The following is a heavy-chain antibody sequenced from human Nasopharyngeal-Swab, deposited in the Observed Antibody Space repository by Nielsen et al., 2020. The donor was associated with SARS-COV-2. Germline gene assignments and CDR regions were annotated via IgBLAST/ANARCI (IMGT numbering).Heavy chain of an antibody. CDR2: ISSISSYT. J-gene: IGHJ4*02. CDR1: GFTFSDYY. Sequence: GESLKISCAASGFTFSDYYMSWIRQAPGKGLEWVSYISSISSYTNYADSVKGRFTISRDNAKNSLYLQMNSLRAEDTAVYYCASLYCTNGVCYDYWGQGTLVTVSS. D-gene: IGHD2-8*01. CDR3: ASLYCTNGVCYDY. V-gene: IGHV3-11*03.